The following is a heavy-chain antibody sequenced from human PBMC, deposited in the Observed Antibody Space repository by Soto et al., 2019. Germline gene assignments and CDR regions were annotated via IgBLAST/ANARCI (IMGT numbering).Heavy chain of an antibody. V-gene: IGHV4-30-2*01. CDR2: IYHSGST. CDR3: ARFYGDYINWFDP. CDR1: GGSISSGDDS. Sequence: SSETLSLTCAVSGGSISSGDDSWSWIRQPPGKGLEWIGYIYHSGSTYYNPSLKSRVTISIDRSKSQFSLKLSSVTAADTAVYYCARFYGDYINWFDPWGQGTLVTVSS. D-gene: IGHD4-17*01. J-gene: IGHJ5*02.